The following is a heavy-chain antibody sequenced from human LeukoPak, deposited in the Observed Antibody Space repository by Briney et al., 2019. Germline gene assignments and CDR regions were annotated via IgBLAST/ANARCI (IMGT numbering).Heavy chain of an antibody. CDR1: GFTVSSNY. CDR2: IYSGGST. CDR3: ARCTYYDFWSGYPTFDY. V-gene: IGHV3-53*05. Sequence: GGSLRLSCAASGFTVSSNYMSWVRQAPGKGLEWVSVIYSGGSTYYADSVKGRFTISRDNSKNTLYLQMNSLRAEDTAVYYCARCTYYDFWSGYPTFDYWGQGTLVTVSS. J-gene: IGHJ4*02. D-gene: IGHD3-3*01.